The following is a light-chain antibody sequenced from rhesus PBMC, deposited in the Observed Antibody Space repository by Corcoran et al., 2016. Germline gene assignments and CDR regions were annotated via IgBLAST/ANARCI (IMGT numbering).Light chain of an antibody. CDR1: QGLNKE. V-gene: IGKV1-94*01. CDR2: AAS. Sequence: DIQMTQSPSSLSASVGDRVTVTCRASQGLNKELRWYQQKPGKAPTLLIYAASSLRTGVSSRLSGSGSGTDYTLTISSLQPEDVATYDCLQDYTTPLTFGGGTKVEIK. J-gene: IGKJ4*01. CDR3: LQDYTTPLT.